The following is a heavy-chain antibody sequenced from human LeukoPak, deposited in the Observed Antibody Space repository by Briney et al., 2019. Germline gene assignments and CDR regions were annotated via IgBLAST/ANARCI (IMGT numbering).Heavy chain of an antibody. CDR1: GFTFNTFA. CDR3: AKDIYSYASRGYDY. CDR2: ISGSGGST. V-gene: IGHV3-23*01. J-gene: IGHJ4*02. D-gene: IGHD3-16*01. Sequence: PGGSLRLSCAASGFTFNTFAINWVRQVPGKGLEWVSAISGSGGSTFYADSVKGRFTISRDNSKNTLYLQMNSLRFENTSVYYCAKDIYSYASRGYDYWGQGTLVTVSS.